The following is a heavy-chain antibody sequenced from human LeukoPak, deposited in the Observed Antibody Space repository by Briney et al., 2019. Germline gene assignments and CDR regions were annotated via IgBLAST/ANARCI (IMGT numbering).Heavy chain of an antibody. D-gene: IGHD1-26*01. CDR3: AKDPQWELLHFGWYFDL. CDR1: EFTFSSYG. V-gene: IGHV3-30*02. J-gene: IGHJ2*01. Sequence: GGSLRLSCAASEFTFSSYGMHWVRQAPGKGLEWVAFIRYDGSTQYYTNSVKGRFTISRDNSKNTLYLQMNSLRAEDTAVYYCAKDPQWELLHFGWYFDLWGRGTLVTVSS. CDR2: IRYDGSTQ.